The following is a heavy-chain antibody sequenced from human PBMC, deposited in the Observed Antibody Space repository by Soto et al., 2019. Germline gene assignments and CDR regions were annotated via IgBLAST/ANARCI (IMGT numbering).Heavy chain of an antibody. CDR3: ARGWELIHFYFDS. V-gene: IGHV1-2*02. CDR1: GYTFTGYY. D-gene: IGHD1-26*01. J-gene: IGHJ4*02. Sequence: ASVKVSCKASGYTFTGYYMHWVRQAPGQGLEWMGWINPNSGGTTYAQKYQGRVTMTRDTSISTAYMELSRLRTDDSAVYYCARGWELIHFYFDSWGQGTLVTVS. CDR2: INPNSGGT.